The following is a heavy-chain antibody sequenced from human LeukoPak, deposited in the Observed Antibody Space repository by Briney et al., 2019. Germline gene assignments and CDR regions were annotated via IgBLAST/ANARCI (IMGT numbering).Heavy chain of an antibody. J-gene: IGHJ4*02. D-gene: IGHD6-19*01. CDR2: VYQTGDT. Sequence: SETLSLTCIVSGGSMNNYYWSWFRQPPGKGLEWIAYVYQTGDTRYNPSLKSRVSISLDMSKDQFSLKVSSVTATDTAVYYCARHPFSAPFDYWGQGILVTVSS. CDR3: ARHPFSAPFDY. CDR1: GGSMNNYY. V-gene: IGHV4-59*08.